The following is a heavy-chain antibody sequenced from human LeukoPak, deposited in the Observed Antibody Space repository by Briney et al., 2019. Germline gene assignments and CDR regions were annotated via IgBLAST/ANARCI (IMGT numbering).Heavy chain of an antibody. CDR2: ISSSSSYI. V-gene: IGHV3-21*01. Sequence: GGSLRLSCAASGFTFSSYSMNWVRQAPGKGLEWVSSISSSSSYIYYADSVKGRFTISRDNAKNSLYLQMNSLRAEDTAVYYCAREKYSYGSRAFEYWGQGTLVTVSS. CDR1: GFTFSSYS. CDR3: AREKYSYGSRAFEY. D-gene: IGHD5-18*01. J-gene: IGHJ4*02.